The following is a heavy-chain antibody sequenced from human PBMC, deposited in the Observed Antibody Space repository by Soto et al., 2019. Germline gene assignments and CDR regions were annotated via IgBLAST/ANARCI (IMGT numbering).Heavy chain of an antibody. V-gene: IGHV3-23*01. Sequence: EVQLLESGGGLVQPGGSLRLSCAASGFTFSSYAMSWVRQAPGKGLEWVSAISGSGGSTYYADSVKGRFTISGDNSKNTLYLQMNSLRAEDTAVYDCAKDVAVAVHYFDYWGQGTLVTVSS. CDR2: ISGSGGST. CDR1: GFTFSSYA. D-gene: IGHD6-19*01. J-gene: IGHJ4*02. CDR3: AKDVAVAVHYFDY.